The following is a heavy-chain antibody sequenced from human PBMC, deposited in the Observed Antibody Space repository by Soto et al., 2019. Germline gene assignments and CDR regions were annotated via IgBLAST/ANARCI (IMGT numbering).Heavy chain of an antibody. Sequence: GGSLRLSCAASGFTFSSYSMNWVRQAPGKGLEWVSYISSSSSTIYYADSVKGRFTISRDNAKNSLYLQMNSLRAEDTAVYYCARADSSSSLYYYYYMDVWGKGTTVTVSS. CDR2: ISSSSSTI. V-gene: IGHV3-48*01. J-gene: IGHJ6*03. D-gene: IGHD6-6*01. CDR3: ARADSSSSLYYYYYMDV. CDR1: GFTFSSYS.